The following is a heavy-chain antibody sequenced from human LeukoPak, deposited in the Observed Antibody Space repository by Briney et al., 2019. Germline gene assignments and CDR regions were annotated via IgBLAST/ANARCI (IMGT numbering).Heavy chain of an antibody. CDR2: IYYSGST. CDR3: ARHVGYGNNWFDP. Sequence: SETLSLTCTVSDGSISNYYWSWIRQPPGKGLEWIGYIYYSGSTYYNPSLKSRVTISIDTSKNQFSLRLRSVTAADTAAYYCARHVGYGNNWFDPWGQGTLATVSS. V-gene: IGHV4-59*08. J-gene: IGHJ5*02. D-gene: IGHD5-18*01. CDR1: DGSISNYY.